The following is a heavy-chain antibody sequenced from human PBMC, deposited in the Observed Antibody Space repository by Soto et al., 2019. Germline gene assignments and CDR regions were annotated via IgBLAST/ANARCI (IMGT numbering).Heavy chain of an antibody. CDR3: AREGIVVVPAAENYYFDY. J-gene: IGHJ4*02. CDR2: IWYDGSNK. Sequence: QVQLVESGGGVVQPGRSLRPSCAASGFTFSSYGMHWVRQAPGKGLEWVAVIWYDGSNKYYADSVKGRFTISRDNSKNTLYLQMNSLRAEDTAVYYCAREGIVVVPAAENYYFDYWGQGTLVTVSS. D-gene: IGHD2-2*01. CDR1: GFTFSSYG. V-gene: IGHV3-33*01.